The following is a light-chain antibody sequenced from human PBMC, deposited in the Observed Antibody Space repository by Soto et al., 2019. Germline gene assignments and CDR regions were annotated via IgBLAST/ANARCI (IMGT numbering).Light chain of an antibody. CDR2: SAS. CDR1: QSIINY. J-gene: IGKJ4*02. CDR3: QQAYITPT. V-gene: IGKV1-39*01. Sequence: DLQMTQSPSSLSASVGDRVTITCRASQSIINYLNWYQQKPGKAPNLLIYSASSLQSGVPSRFSGSGSGTDFTLTISSLQPADFATYFCQQAYITPTFGRGTKLEIK.